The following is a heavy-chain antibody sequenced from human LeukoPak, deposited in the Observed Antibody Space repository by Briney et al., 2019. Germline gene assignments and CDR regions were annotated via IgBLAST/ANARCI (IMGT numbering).Heavy chain of an antibody. CDR3: ARGYSSSWYEGPFDY. CDR1: GFTFSSYG. V-gene: IGHV3-21*01. CDR2: ISSSSSYI. J-gene: IGHJ4*02. D-gene: IGHD6-13*01. Sequence: GGSLRLSCAASGFTFSSYGMNWVRQAPGKGLEWVSSISSSSSYIYYADSVKGRFTISRDNAKNSLYLQMNSLRAEDTAVYYCARGYSSSWYEGPFDYWGQGTLVTVSS.